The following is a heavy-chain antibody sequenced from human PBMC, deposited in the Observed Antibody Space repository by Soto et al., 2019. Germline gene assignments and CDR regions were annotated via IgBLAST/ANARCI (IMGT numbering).Heavy chain of an antibody. CDR3: AKGWGAVYDSSSFDY. D-gene: IGHD3-22*01. CDR1: GFTFSSYA. Sequence: GGSLRLSCAASGFTFSSYAMSWARQAPGKGLEWVSAISGSGGSTYYADSVKGRFTTSRDNSKNTLYLQMNSLRAEDTAVYYCAKGWGAVYDSSSFDYWGQGTLVTVSS. J-gene: IGHJ4*02. V-gene: IGHV3-23*01. CDR2: ISGSGGST.